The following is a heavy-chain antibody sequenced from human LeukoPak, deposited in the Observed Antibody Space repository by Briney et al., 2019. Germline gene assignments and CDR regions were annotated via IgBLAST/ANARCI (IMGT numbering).Heavy chain of an antibody. V-gene: IGHV4-59*01. CDR2: IYYSGST. J-gene: IGHJ3*02. Sequence: SETLSLTCTVSGGSISSYYWSWIRQPPGKGLEWVGYIYYSGSTNYNPSLKSRVTISVDTSKNQFSLKLSSVTAADTAVYYCARGPLGELFNDAFDIWGQGTLVTVSS. D-gene: IGHD3-10*01. CDR1: GGSISSYY. CDR3: ARGPLGELFNDAFDI.